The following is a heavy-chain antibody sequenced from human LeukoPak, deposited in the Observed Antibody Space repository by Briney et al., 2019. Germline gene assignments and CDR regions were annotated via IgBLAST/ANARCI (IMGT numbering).Heavy chain of an antibody. V-gene: IGHV3-30*02. J-gene: IGHJ4*02. Sequence: GGSLRLSCAASGFTFSSYGMHWVRQAPGKGLEWVAFIRYDGSNKYYADSVKGRFTISRDNSKNTLYLQMNSLRAEDTAVYYCAKDHPPWLVLVFDYWGQGTLVTVSS. CDR1: GFTFSSYG. CDR2: IRYDGSNK. CDR3: AKDHPPWLVLVFDY. D-gene: IGHD6-19*01.